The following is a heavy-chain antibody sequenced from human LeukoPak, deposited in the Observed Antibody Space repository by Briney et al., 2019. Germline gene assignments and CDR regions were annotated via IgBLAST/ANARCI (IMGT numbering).Heavy chain of an antibody. CDR2: IKSKSDGGTA. CDR1: GFTFTSAW. D-gene: IGHD3-16*02. V-gene: IGHV3-15*01. Sequence: GGSLRLSCAASGFTFTSAWMSWVRQAPGKGLEWLGRIKSKSDGGTASYPFPVQGRFTISRDDSRNMLYLQMNSLKTEDTAVYYCTTAYYHYVWGTYRTLTTDYWGQGTLVTVSS. J-gene: IGHJ4*02. CDR3: TTAYYHYVWGTYRTLTTDY.